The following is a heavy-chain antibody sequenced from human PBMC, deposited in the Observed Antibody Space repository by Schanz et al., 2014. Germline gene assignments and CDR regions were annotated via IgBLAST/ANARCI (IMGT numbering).Heavy chain of an antibody. J-gene: IGHJ4*02. Sequence: PGGSLRLSCAASGFTFSDYSMNWVRQAPGKGLEWVSGFDAHDGRAYYADSAKGRFTISRDNSKSTLYVEMNSLRVEDTAVYYCAKTLFPGGTQTFGNWGRGTLVTVSS. D-gene: IGHD2-8*02. CDR3: AKTLFPGGTQTFGN. V-gene: IGHV3-23*01. CDR1: GFTFSDYS. CDR2: FDAHDGRA.